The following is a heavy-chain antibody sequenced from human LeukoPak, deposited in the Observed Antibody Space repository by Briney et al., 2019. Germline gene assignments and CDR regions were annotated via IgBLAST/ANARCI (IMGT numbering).Heavy chain of an antibody. CDR3: ARVAYYYDSSGYYQYYLDY. D-gene: IGHD3-22*01. J-gene: IGHJ4*02. CDR1: GFTFSSYD. V-gene: IGHV3-13*01. CDR2: IGTAGDT. Sequence: GGSLRLSCAASGFTFSSYDMHWVRQATGKGLEWVSAIGTAGDTYYPGSVKGRFTISRENAKNSLYLQMNSLRAGDTAVYYCARVAYYYDSSGYYQYYLDYWGQGTLVTVSS.